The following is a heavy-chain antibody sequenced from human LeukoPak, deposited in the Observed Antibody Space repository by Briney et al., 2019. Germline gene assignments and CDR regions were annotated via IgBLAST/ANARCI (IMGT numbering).Heavy chain of an antibody. CDR2: IYHSGST. CDR1: GGSISSSNW. V-gene: IGHV4-4*02. D-gene: IGHD2-2*01. Sequence: SETLTLTCAVSGGSISSSNWWSWVRQPPGKGLEWIGEIYHSGSTNYNPSLKSRVTISVDTSKNQFSLKLSSVTAADTAVYYCARSLRYCSSTSCYSFDPWGQGTLVTVSS. CDR3: ARSLRYCSSTSCYSFDP. J-gene: IGHJ5*02.